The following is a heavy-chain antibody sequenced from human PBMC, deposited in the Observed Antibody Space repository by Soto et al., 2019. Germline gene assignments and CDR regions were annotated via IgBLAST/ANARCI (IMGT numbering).Heavy chain of an antibody. J-gene: IGHJ6*02. V-gene: IGHV3-49*03. CDR1: GFTFGDYA. CDR2: IRSKAYGGTT. D-gene: IGHD2-2*01. Sequence: PGGSLRLSCTASGFTFGDYAMSWFRQAPGKGLEWVGFIRSKAYGGTTEYAASVKGRFTISRDDSKSIAYLQMNSLKTEDTAVYYCTRADIVVVPAAMPAHWYYYYYGMDVWGQGTTVTVSS. CDR3: TRADIVVVPAAMPAHWYYYYYGMDV.